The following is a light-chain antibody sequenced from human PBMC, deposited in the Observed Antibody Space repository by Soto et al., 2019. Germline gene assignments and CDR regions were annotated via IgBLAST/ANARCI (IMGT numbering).Light chain of an antibody. Sequence: EIILTQSPDTLSLSPGERATLSCRASQSVSSYLLWYQQKPGQTPRLLIYDASNRATGIPARFSGSGSETDFTLTISVLESEVFAVYYFQHRMNWPLTFGQGTRLDI. CDR1: QSVSSY. J-gene: IGKJ5*01. CDR3: QHRMNWPLT. CDR2: DAS. V-gene: IGKV3-11*01.